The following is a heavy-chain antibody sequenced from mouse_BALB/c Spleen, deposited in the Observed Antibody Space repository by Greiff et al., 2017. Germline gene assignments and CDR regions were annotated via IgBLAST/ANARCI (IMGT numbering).Heavy chain of an antibody. CDR2: IYPGGGYT. CDR3: ARGRYDVDFHYYAMDY. CDR1: GYTFTNYW. D-gene: IGHD2-14*01. J-gene: IGHJ4*01. V-gene: IGHV1-63*02. Sequence: QVQLQQSGAELVRPGTSVKISCKASGYTFTNYWLGWVKQRPGHGLEWIGDIYPGGGYTNYNEKFKGKATLTADTSSSTAYMQLSSLTSEDSAVYFCARGRYDVDFHYYAMDYWGQGTSVTVSS.